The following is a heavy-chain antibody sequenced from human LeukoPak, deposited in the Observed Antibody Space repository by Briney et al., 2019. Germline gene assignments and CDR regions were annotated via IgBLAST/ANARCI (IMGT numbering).Heavy chain of an antibody. CDR3: ARDLLSYYYDSSGWSRGAFDI. CDR2: INPSGGST. J-gene: IGHJ3*02. D-gene: IGHD3-22*01. V-gene: IGHV1-46*01. Sequence: GASVKVSFKASGYTFTSYYMHWVRQAPGQGLEWMGIINPSGGSTSYAQKFQGRVTMTRDTSTSTVYMELSSLRSEDTAVYYCARDLLSYYYDSSGWSRGAFDIWGQGTMVTVSS. CDR1: GYTFTSYY.